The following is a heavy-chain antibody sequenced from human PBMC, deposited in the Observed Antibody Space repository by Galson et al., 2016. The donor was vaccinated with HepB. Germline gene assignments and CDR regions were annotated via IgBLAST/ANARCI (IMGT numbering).Heavy chain of an antibody. CDR3: VRDFYPAFDI. Sequence: SLRLSCAASGFAFSSKWMHWVRQAPGKGLVWVSRINHDGSDTRYADSAKGRFTISRDNAKNTVSLQMNSLRAEDTAVYYCVRDFYPAFDIWGQGTLVTVSS. J-gene: IGHJ3*02. V-gene: IGHV3-74*01. CDR2: INHDGSDT. CDR1: GFAFSSKW. D-gene: IGHD2/OR15-2a*01.